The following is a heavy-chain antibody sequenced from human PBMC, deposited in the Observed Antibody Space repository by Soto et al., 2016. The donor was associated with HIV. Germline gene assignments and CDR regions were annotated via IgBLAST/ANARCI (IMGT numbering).Heavy chain of an antibody. Sequence: QVHLQESGPGLVKPSQTLSLTCNVSGGSISSREYYWSWIRQHPGKGLEWIGHIYYSGTTHYNPSLKSRILMSIDTSKNQFSLKLGSVTAADTAMYYCARVDTCGADCYDSSVILAIFDLWGLAPCHCLF. CDR1: GGSISSREYY. D-gene: IGHD2-21*02. J-gene: IGHJ2*01. CDR3: ARVDTCGADCYDSSVILAIFDL. CDR2: IYYSGTT. V-gene: IGHV4-31*03.